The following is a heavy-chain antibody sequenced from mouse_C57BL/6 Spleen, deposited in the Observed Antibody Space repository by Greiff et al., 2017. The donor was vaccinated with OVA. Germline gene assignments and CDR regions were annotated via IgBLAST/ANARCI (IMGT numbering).Heavy chain of an antibody. J-gene: IGHJ4*01. V-gene: IGHV1-19*01. Sequence: QLQQSGPVLVKPGASVKLSCKASGYTFLDYYMNWVKQSLGKSLDWLGVINPYNGCTSSNQKFKGKSTLTVDKSSSTAYMELNSLTSEDSAVYYGARADSSGYVGAMDYWGQGTSVTVSS. D-gene: IGHD3-2*02. CDR1: GYTFLDYY. CDR2: INPYNGCT. CDR3: ARADSSGYVGAMDY.